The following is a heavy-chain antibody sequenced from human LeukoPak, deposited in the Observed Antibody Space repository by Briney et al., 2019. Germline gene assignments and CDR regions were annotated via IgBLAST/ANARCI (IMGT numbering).Heavy chain of an antibody. CDR2: ISSSSSTM. Sequence: GGSLRLSCAASGSTFSSYSMNWVRQAPGKGLEWVSYISSSSSTMYYADSMKGRFTISRDNAKNSLYLHMNSLRAEDTAVYYCARGIYDFWSGYPLDYWGQGTLVTVSS. J-gene: IGHJ4*02. CDR1: GSTFSSYS. D-gene: IGHD3-3*01. CDR3: ARGIYDFWSGYPLDY. V-gene: IGHV3-48*01.